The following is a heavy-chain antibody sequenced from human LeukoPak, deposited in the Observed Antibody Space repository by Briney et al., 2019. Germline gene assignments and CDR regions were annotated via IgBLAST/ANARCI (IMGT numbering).Heavy chain of an antibody. CDR2: IYYSGST. J-gene: IGHJ5*01. D-gene: IGHD2-2*01. CDR1: GGSISSGGYY. V-gene: IGHV4-31*03. CDR3: ARHARSTFSTSWYDS. Sequence: SETLSLTCTVSGGSISSGGYYWSWIRQHPGKGLEWIGYIYYSGSTYYNPSLKSRVTISVDTSKNQFSLKLSSVTAADTAVYYCARHARSTFSTSWYDSWGQGTLVTVSS.